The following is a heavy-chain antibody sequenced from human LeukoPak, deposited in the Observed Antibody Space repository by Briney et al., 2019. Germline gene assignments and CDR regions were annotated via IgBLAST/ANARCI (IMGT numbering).Heavy chain of an antibody. CDR2: IYQSGST. Sequence: TSETLSLTCTVSGYSISRGYYWGWIRQPPGKGLEWIGSIYQSGSTYYNPSLKSRVTISVDTSKNQFSLKLSSVTAADTAVYYCARDTYSSSPFYYYYYMDVWGKGTTVTISS. V-gene: IGHV4-38-2*02. J-gene: IGHJ6*03. CDR1: GYSISRGYY. D-gene: IGHD6-13*01. CDR3: ARDTYSSSPFYYYYYMDV.